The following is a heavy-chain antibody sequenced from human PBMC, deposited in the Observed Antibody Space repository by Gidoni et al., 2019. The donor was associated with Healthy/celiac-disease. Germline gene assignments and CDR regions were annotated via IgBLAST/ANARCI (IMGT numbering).Heavy chain of an antibody. Sequence: QAQLVHSGAEVKKPGASVKVSCKASGATFSSYAISWGRQAPRQGPEWMGGITPIVGTANYARKFQGRVTITADESPSTAYMELSSLRSEDTAVYCCARDGGGYPTYYYYGMDVWGQGTTVTVSS. J-gene: IGHJ6*02. CDR2: ITPIVGTA. V-gene: IGHV1-69*01. CDR1: GATFSSYA. CDR3: ARDGGGYPTYYYYGMDV. D-gene: IGHD3-22*01.